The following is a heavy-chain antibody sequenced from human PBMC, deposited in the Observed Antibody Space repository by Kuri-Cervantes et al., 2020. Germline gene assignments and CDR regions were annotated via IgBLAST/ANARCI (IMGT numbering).Heavy chain of an antibody. J-gene: IGHJ3*02. CDR1: GYTFTSYG. D-gene: IGHD1-26*01. CDR3: ATERGSGSFRSTYAFDI. Sequence: ASVKVSCKASGYTFTSYGISWVRQAPGQGLEWMGWISAYNGNTNYAQKLQGRVTMTTDTSTSTAYMELRSLRSDDTAVYYCATERGSGSFRSTYAFDIWGQGTMVTVSS. V-gene: IGHV1-18*01. CDR2: ISAYNGNT.